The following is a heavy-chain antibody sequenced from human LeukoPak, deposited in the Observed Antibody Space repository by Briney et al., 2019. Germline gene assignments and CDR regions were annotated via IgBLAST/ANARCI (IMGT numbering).Heavy chain of an antibody. V-gene: IGHV4-30-4*08. D-gene: IGHD7-27*01. J-gene: IGHJ4*02. CDR2: IYYSGST. CDR1: GGSISSGDYD. CDR3: ARVITGGQSAYHDY. Sequence: SKTLSLTCTVSGGSISSGDYDWSWIRQPPGKGLEWIGYIYYSGSTYYNPSLKSRVTISVDTSKNQFSLKLSSVTAADTAVYYCARVITGGQSAYHDYWGQGTLVTVSS.